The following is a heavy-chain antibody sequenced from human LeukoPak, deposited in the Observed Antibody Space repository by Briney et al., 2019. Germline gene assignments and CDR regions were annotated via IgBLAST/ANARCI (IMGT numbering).Heavy chain of an antibody. CDR1: GFTVSSNY. V-gene: IGHV4-59*02. CDR2: IYFNGST. CDR3: ARRYPFWRAAFDV. D-gene: IGHD3-3*01. Sequence: GSLRLSCAASGFTVSSNYMSWIRQPPGGGLEYIGYIYFNGSTDYDPSLKSRVTMSLDTSKKQFSLKLRSVNAADTAVYYCARRYPFWRAAFDVWGQGTMVTVSS. J-gene: IGHJ3*01.